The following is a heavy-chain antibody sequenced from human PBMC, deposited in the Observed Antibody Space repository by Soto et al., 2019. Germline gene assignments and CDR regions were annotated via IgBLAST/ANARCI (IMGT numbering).Heavy chain of an antibody. D-gene: IGHD3-16*02. Sequence: ASVKVSCKASGFTFTSSAMQWVRQARGQRLEWIGWIVVGSGNTNYAQKFQERVTITRDMSTSTAYMELSSLRSEDTAVYYCAADLEGGRYDYIWGGYRYDYWGQGTLVTVSS. CDR3: AADLEGGRYDYIWGGYRYDY. CDR1: GFTFTSSA. CDR2: IVVGSGNT. V-gene: IGHV1-58*02. J-gene: IGHJ4*02.